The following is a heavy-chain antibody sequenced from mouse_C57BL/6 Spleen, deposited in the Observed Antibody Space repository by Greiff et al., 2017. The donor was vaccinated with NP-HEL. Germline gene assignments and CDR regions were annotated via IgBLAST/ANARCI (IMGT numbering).Heavy chain of an antibody. CDR2: INPNNGGT. CDR1: GYTFTDYN. CDR3: ARRHYGSSGYFDV. V-gene: IGHV1-18*01. D-gene: IGHD1-1*01. Sequence: VQLKESGPELVKPGASVKIPCKASGYTFTDYNMDWVKQSHGKSLEWIGDINPNNGGTIYNQTFKGKATLTVDKSSSTAYMELRSLTSEDNAVYYCARRHYGSSGYFDVWGTGTTVTGSS. J-gene: IGHJ1*03.